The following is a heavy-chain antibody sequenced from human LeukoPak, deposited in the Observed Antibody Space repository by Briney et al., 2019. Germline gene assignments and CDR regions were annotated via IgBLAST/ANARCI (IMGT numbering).Heavy chain of an antibody. Sequence: PGGSLRLSCAASGFTVSSNYMSWVRQAPGKGLEWVSVIYSGGSTYYADSVKGRFTISRDNSKNTLYLQMNSLRAEDTAVYYCARDMGIAVAARAFDIWGQGTMVTVSS. V-gene: IGHV3-66*01. J-gene: IGHJ3*02. D-gene: IGHD6-19*01. CDR3: ARDMGIAVAARAFDI. CDR2: IYSGGST. CDR1: GFTVSSNY.